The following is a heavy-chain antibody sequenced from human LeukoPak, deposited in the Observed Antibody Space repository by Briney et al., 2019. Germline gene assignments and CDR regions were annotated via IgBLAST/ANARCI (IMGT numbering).Heavy chain of an antibody. CDR2: ISGSSGST. J-gene: IGHJ4*02. D-gene: IGHD4-17*01. CDR1: GFTLSSYA. V-gene: IGHV3-23*01. CDR3: AKDQDYGDIWSDY. Sequence: PGGTLRLSCAASGFTLSSYAMSWVRHAPAKGREWVSAISGSSGSTYYADSVKGRFTISRDKSKNTLYLQMNSLRAEETAVYYCAKDQDYGDIWSDYWGQGTLVTVSS.